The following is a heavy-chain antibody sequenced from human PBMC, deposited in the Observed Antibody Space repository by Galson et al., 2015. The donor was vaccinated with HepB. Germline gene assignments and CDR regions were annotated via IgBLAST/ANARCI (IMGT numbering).Heavy chain of an antibody. CDR1: GFTFSSYG. J-gene: IGHJ4*02. D-gene: IGHD3-16*01. CDR3: AREYHATASDYVWGSFSPDFDC. Sequence: SLRLSCAASGFTFSSYGMHWVRQAPGKELEWVAVVTHDGRHTFYADSVKGRLTISRDNSKNTLYLQMSSLRAEDTALYYCAREYHATASDYVWGSFSPDFDCWGQGTLVTVAS. V-gene: IGHV3-33*01. CDR2: VTHDGRHT.